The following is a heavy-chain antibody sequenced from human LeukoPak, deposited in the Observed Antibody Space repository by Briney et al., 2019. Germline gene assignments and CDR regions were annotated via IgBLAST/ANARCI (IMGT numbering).Heavy chain of an antibody. J-gene: IGHJ3*02. CDR3: SRVRYCSGRSCYFGAFDI. D-gene: IGHD2-15*01. V-gene: IGHV3-49*04. CDR1: GFTFRGYA. Sequence: PGGSLRLSCTASGFTFRGYAMSWVRQAPGKGLERVSFIRSKAYGGTTEYAASVKGRFIISRDDSKNIPYLQLHSLKTKDTAVYYCSRVRYCSGRSCYFGAFDIWGQGTMVTVPS. CDR2: IRSKAYGGTT.